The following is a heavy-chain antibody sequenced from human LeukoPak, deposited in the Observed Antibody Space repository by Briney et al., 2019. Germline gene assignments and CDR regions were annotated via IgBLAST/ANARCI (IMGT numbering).Heavy chain of an antibody. CDR2: IYYSGST. CDR1: GGSLSSSSYY. CDR3: ARYMRDSGTYDFDY. Sequence: PSETLSLTCTVSGGSLSSSSYYWGWIRQPPGKGLEWIGSIYYSGSTYYNPSLKSRVTISVDTSKNQFALNLRSVTAADTAMYYCARYMRDSGTYDFDYWGRGTLVTVSS. V-gene: IGHV4-39*06. D-gene: IGHD3-3*01. J-gene: IGHJ4*02.